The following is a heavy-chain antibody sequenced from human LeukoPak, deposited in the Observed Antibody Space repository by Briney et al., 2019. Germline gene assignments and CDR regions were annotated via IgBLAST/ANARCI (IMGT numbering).Heavy chain of an antibody. J-gene: IGHJ5*02. D-gene: IGHD3-22*01. Sequence: GGTLRLSCAASGFTFSSYGMSWVRQAPGKGLEWVSAISGSGGSTYYADSVKGRFTISRDNSKNTLYLQMNSLRAEDTAVYYCARDLRYYYDSRGGFDPWGQGTLVTVSS. CDR1: GFTFSSYG. V-gene: IGHV3-23*01. CDR3: ARDLRYYYDSRGGFDP. CDR2: ISGSGGST.